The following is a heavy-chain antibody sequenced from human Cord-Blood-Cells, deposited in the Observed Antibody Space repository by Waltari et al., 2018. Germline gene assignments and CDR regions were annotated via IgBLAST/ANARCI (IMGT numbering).Heavy chain of an antibody. CDR3: ACGGGLGENNWFDP. V-gene: IGHV4-38-2*01. J-gene: IGHJ5*02. D-gene: IGHD6-19*01. Sequence: QVQLQESGPGLVKPSETLSLTCAVSGYSISSGYYWGWIRQPPGKGLEWMGSIYHSGSTYYNPSLKSRVTISVDTSKNQFSLKLSSVTAADTAVYYCACGGGLGENNWFDPWGQGTLVTVSS. CDR2: IYHSGST. CDR1: GYSISSGYY.